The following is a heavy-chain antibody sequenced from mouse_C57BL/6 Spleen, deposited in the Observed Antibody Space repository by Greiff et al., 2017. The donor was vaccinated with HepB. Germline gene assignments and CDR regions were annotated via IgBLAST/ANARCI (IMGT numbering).Heavy chain of an antibody. D-gene: IGHD6-2*01. CDR2: ISDGGSYT. CDR3: ARDQVSSYFDY. V-gene: IGHV5-4*01. CDR1: GFTFSSYA. Sequence: EVQLVESGGGLVKPGGSLKLSCAASGFTFSSYAMSWVRQTPEKRLEWVATISDGGSYTYYPDNVKGRFTISRDNAKNNLYLQMSHLKSEDTAMYYCARDQVSSYFDYWGQGTTLTVSS. J-gene: IGHJ2*01.